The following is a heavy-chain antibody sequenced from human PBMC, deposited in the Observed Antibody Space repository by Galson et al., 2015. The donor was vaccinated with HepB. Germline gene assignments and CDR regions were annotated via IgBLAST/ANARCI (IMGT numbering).Heavy chain of an antibody. CDR2: IYHSGST. D-gene: IGHD3-3*01. Sequence: SETLSLTCAVSGGSISSSNWRSWVRQPPGKGLEWIGEIYHSGSTNYNPSLKSRVTISVDKSKNQFSLKLSSVTAADTAVYYCAREGRSTIFGVVKYYFDYWGQGTLVTVSS. V-gene: IGHV4-4*02. CDR3: AREGRSTIFGVVKYYFDY. CDR1: GGSISSSNW. J-gene: IGHJ4*02.